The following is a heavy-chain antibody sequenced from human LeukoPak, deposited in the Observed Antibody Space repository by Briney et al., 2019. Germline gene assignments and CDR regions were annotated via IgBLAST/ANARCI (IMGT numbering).Heavy chain of an antibody. CDR3: ARGWLYMDV. J-gene: IGHJ6*03. D-gene: IGHD5-12*01. CDR2: IYYSGST. CDR1: GGSISSSSYY. V-gene: IGHV4-39*07. Sequence: PSETLSLTCTVSGGSISSSSYYWGWIRQPPGKGLEWIGSIYYSGSTYYNPSLKSRVTISVDTSKNQFSLKLSSVTAADTAVYYCARGWLYMDVWGKGTTVTISS.